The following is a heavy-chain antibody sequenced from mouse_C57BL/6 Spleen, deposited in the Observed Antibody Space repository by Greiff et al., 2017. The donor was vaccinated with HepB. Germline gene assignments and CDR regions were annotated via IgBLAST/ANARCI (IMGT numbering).Heavy chain of an antibody. CDR3: ARSLAPDLYYFDY. J-gene: IGHJ2*01. CDR1: GYTFTDYY. CDR2: INPNNGGT. V-gene: IGHV1-26*01. Sequence: EVQLQQSGPELVKPGASVKISCKASGYTFTDYYMNWVKQSHGKSLEWIGDINPNNGGTSYNQKFKGKATLTVDKSSSTAYMELRSLTSEDSAVYYCARSLAPDLYYFDYWGQGTTLTVSS. D-gene: IGHD6-1*01.